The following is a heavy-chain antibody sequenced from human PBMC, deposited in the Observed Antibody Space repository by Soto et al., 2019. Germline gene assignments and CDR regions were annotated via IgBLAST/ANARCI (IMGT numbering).Heavy chain of an antibody. CDR2: ISAYNGNT. Sequence: QVQLVQSGAEVKKPGASVKVSCKASGYTFTSYGISWVRQAPGQGLEWMGWISAYNGNTNYAQKLQRSVTMTTDTSTSKAYMGLRSLRSDDTAVYYCARDGGVYCSGGSCYPDHDAFDIWGQGTMVTVSS. D-gene: IGHD2-15*01. CDR1: GYTFTSYG. CDR3: ARDGGVYCSGGSCYPDHDAFDI. J-gene: IGHJ3*02. V-gene: IGHV1-18*01.